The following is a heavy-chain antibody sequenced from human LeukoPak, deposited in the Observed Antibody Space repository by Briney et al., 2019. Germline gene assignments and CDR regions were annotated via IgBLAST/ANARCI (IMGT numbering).Heavy chain of an antibody. D-gene: IGHD6-19*01. CDR2: IIPIFGTA. Sequence: SVKVSCKASGGTFSSYAISWVRQAPGQGLEWMGGIIPIFGTANYAQKFQGRVTITADKSTSTAYMELSSLRSEDTAVYYCARDLAVAGTSYYYMDVWGKGTTVTVSS. CDR3: ARDLAVAGTSYYYMDV. V-gene: IGHV1-69*06. J-gene: IGHJ6*03. CDR1: GGTFSSYA.